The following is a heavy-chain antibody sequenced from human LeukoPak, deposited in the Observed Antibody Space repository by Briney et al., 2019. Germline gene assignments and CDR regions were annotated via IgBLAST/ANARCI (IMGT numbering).Heavy chain of an antibody. D-gene: IGHD6-13*01. CDR2: IYYSGST. V-gene: IGHV4-59*01. CDR3: AGEGGAAAGTGAFDI. CDR1: GGSISSYY. J-gene: IGHJ3*02. Sequence: SETLSLTCTVSGGSISSYYWSWIRQPPGKGLEWIGYIYYSGSTNYNPSLKSRVTISVDTSKNQFSLKLSSVTAADTAVYYCAGEGGAAAGTGAFDIWGQGTMVTVPS.